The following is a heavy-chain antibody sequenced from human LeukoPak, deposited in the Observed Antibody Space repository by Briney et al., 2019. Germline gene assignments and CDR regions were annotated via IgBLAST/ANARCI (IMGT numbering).Heavy chain of an antibody. CDR3: AREGSLELRRGAFDI. CDR1: GGSISSGGYY. Sequence: SETLSLTCTVSGGSISSGGYYWSWIRQHPGKGQEWIGYIYYSGSTYYNPSLKSRVTISVDTSKNQFSLKLSSVTAADTAAYYCAREGSLELRRGAFDIWGQGTMVTVSS. CDR2: IYYSGST. J-gene: IGHJ3*02. V-gene: IGHV4-31*03. D-gene: IGHD1-7*01.